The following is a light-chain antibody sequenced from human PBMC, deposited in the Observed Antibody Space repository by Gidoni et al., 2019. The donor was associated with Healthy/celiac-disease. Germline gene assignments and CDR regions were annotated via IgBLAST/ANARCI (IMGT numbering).Light chain of an antibody. CDR1: PSVSSSY. V-gene: IGKV3-20*01. Sequence: IVLTQSPGTLSLSPGERATLSCRASPSVSSSYFAWYQQKPGQAPRLLIYGASSRATGIPDRFSGSGSGTDFTLTISRLEPEDFAVYYCQQYGSSPLTFGQGTKLEIK. CDR3: QQYGSSPLT. CDR2: GAS. J-gene: IGKJ2*01.